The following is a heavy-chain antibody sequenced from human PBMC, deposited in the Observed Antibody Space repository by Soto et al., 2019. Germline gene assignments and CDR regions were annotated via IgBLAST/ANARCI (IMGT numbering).Heavy chain of an antibody. Sequence: SETLSLTCTVSGGSISSSSYYWVLVRQPPGEGLEWIGSIYYSGSTYYNPSLKSRVTISVDTSKNQFSLKLSSVTAADTAVYYCARHGGSLIVVVVAATNFDYWGQGTLVTVSS. V-gene: IGHV4-39*01. CDR3: ARHGGSLIVVVVAATNFDY. CDR1: GGSISSSSYY. D-gene: IGHD2-15*01. J-gene: IGHJ4*02. CDR2: IYYSGST.